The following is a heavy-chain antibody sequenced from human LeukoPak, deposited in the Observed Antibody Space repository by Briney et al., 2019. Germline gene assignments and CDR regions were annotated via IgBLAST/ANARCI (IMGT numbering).Heavy chain of an antibody. CDR2: ISSSSSYI. CDR3: ARHQGPSVVAGSGFDP. CDR1: GFTFSDYS. V-gene: IGHV3-21*01. D-gene: IGHD6-19*01. Sequence: PGGSLRLSCAASGFTFSDYSMNWVRQAPGKGLEWVSSISSSSSYIYYADSVKGRFTISRDNAKNSLYLQMHSLRAEDTAVYYCARHQGPSVVAGSGFDPWGQGTLVAVSS. J-gene: IGHJ5*02.